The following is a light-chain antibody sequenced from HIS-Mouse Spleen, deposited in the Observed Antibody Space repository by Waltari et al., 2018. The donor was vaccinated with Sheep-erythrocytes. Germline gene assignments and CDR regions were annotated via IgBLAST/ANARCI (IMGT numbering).Light chain of an antibody. CDR1: QGISSY. J-gene: IGKJ5*01. CDR3: QQLNSYPIT. V-gene: IGKV1-9*01. CDR2: AAS. Sequence: DIQLTQSPSFLSASVGDSVTITCRASQGISSYLAWYQQKPGKAPKLLIYAASTLQSGVPSRFSGSGSGTEFTLTISSLLPEDFATYYCQQLNSYPITFGQGTRLEIK.